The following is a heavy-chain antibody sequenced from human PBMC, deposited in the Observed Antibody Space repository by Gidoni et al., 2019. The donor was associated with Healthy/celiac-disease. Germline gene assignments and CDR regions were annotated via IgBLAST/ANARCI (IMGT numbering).Heavy chain of an antibody. CDR3: ARPGSSGWDTGDY. CDR2: ISSSSSYI. CDR1: GFTFSSYS. J-gene: IGHJ4*02. D-gene: IGHD6-19*01. Sequence: EVQLVESGGGLVKPGGSLRLSCAASGFTFSSYSMNWVRQAPGKGLEWVSSISSSSSYIYYADSVKGRFTISRDNAKNSLYLQMNSLRAEDTAVYYCARPGSSGWDTGDYWGQGTLVTVSS. V-gene: IGHV3-21*01.